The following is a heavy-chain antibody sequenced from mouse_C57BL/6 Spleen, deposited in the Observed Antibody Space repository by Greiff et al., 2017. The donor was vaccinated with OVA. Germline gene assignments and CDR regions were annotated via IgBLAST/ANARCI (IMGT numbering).Heavy chain of an antibody. CDR2: IWSGGST. D-gene: IGHD2-5*01. V-gene: IGHV2-2*01. Sequence: QVQLKQSGPGLVQPSQSLSITCTVSGFSLTSYGVHWVRQSPGKGLEWLGVIWSGGSTDYNAAFISRLSISKDNSKSQVFFKMNSLQADDTAIYYCARMRSNFFDYWGQGTTLTVSS. CDR3: ARMRSNFFDY. J-gene: IGHJ2*01. CDR1: GFSLTSYG.